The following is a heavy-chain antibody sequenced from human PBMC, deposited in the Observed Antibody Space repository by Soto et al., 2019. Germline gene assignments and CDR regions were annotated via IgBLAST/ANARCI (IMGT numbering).Heavy chain of an antibody. J-gene: IGHJ4*02. Sequence: PGGSLRLSCAASGFTFSSYGMHWVRQAPGKGLEWVAVISYDGSNKYYADSVKGRFTISRDNSKNTLYLQMNRLRAEDTAVYYCARRQGYSGYDYWGQGTLVTVSS. CDR1: GFTFSSYG. CDR2: ISYDGSNK. CDR3: ARRQGYSGYDY. V-gene: IGHV3-30*03. D-gene: IGHD5-12*01.